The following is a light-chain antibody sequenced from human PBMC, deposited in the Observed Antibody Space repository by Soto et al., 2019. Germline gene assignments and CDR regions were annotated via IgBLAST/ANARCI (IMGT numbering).Light chain of an antibody. J-gene: IGLJ2*01. CDR2: DVN. CDR1: SSDVGAYNF. CDR3: SSYTTSSTGV. Sequence: QSALTQPASVSGSPGQSITISCTGTSSDVGAYNFVSWYQQHPGTAPKVLIYDVNNRPPGVSDRFSGSKSVNTASLTISGLQAEYEADYYCSSYTTSSTGVFGGGTKLTVL. V-gene: IGLV2-14*01.